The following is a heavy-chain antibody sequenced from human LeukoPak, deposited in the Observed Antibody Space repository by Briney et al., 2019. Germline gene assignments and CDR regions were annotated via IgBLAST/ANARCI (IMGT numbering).Heavy chain of an antibody. V-gene: IGHV3-21*01. Sequence: PGGSLRLSCAASGFTFSSYSMNWVRQAPGKGLEWVSSISSSSGYIYYADSVKGRFTISRDNAKNSLYLQMNSLRAEDTAVYYCAREGVYYYGSGSFYFDYWGQGTLVTVSS. CDR2: ISSSSGYI. J-gene: IGHJ4*02. D-gene: IGHD3-10*01. CDR3: AREGVYYYGSGSFYFDY. CDR1: GFTFSSYS.